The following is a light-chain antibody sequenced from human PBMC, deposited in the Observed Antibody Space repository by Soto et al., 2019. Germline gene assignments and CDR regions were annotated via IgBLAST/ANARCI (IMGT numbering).Light chain of an antibody. J-gene: IGLJ3*02. CDR1: SSNIGSNY. V-gene: IGLV1-47*01. CDR2: RSN. CDR3: AAWDNSLSGV. Sequence: HSVLTQPPSASGTPGQRVTISCSGSSSNIGSNYVYWYQQLPGTAPKLLIYRSNQRPSGVPDRFSGSKSGTSASLAISGLRSEDEADYYCAAWDNSLSGVFGGGTKLTVL.